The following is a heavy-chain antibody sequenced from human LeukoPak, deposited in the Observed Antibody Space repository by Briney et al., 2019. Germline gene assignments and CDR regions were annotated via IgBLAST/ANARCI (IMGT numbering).Heavy chain of an antibody. CDR1: GYTFASYY. CDR2: INPSGGST. CDR3: ARDSTPTYYSGTYYFEY. Sequence: ASVKVSCKASGYTFASYYMHWVRQAPGQGLEWMGIINPSGGSTTYAQKFQGRVTMPRDTSTSTVYMELSSLRSEDTALYYCARDSTPTYYSGTYYFEYWGQGTLVTVSS. J-gene: IGHJ4*02. D-gene: IGHD1-26*01. V-gene: IGHV1-46*01.